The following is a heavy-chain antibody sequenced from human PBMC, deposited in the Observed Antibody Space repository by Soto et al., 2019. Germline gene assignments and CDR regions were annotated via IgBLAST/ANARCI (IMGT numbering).Heavy chain of an antibody. D-gene: IGHD2-2*01. CDR2: ISYDGSNK. Sequence: QVQLVESGGGVVQPGRSLRLSCAASGFTFSSYAMHWVRQAPGKGLEWVAVISYDGSNKYYADSVKGRFTISRDNSKNTVYLQMNSLRAEDTAVYYCARTRRYCSSTSCYPSYYYYYGMDVWGQGTTVTVSS. J-gene: IGHJ6*02. V-gene: IGHV3-30-3*01. CDR1: GFTFSSYA. CDR3: ARTRRYCSSTSCYPSYYYYYGMDV.